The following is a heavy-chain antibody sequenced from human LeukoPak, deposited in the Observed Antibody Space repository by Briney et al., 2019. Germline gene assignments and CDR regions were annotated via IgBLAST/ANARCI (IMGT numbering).Heavy chain of an antibody. Sequence: GGSLRLSCAASGFTFSSYAMSWVRQAPGKGLEWLAVVSSDENRKYFADSVTGRFTISRDNAKNTLYLHMDRLKPDDTAVYYCATYGYIYEDAFDIWGQVTMVTVSS. D-gene: IGHD5-24*01. J-gene: IGHJ3*02. CDR1: GFTFSSYA. CDR2: VSSDENRK. V-gene: IGHV3-30*04. CDR3: ATYGYIYEDAFDI.